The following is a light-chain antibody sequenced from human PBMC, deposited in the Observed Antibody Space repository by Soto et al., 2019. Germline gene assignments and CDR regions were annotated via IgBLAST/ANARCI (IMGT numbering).Light chain of an antibody. J-gene: IGKJ4*01. CDR2: GAS. V-gene: IGKV1-39*01. CDR1: QSISAW. CDR3: QQSHSSPSLT. Sequence: EIQMTQSPSTLSASVGDSVSINCRASQSISAWLAWYQQKPGRPPNLLIYGASTLQGGAPSRFSGSGSGTDFTLTISSLQVEDFATYYCQQSHSSPSLTFGGGTKV.